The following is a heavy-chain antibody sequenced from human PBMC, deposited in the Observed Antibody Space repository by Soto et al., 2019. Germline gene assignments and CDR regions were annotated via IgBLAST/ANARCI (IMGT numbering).Heavy chain of an antibody. D-gene: IGHD1-26*01. CDR1: GYSFTSYW. Sequence: GESLKISCKGSGYSFTSYWIIWVRQMPGKGLEWMGRIDPSDSYTNYSPSFQGHVTISADKSISTAYLQWSSLKASDTAMYYCARTQWELRTLHYYYGMDVWGQGTTVTVSS. V-gene: IGHV5-10-1*01. J-gene: IGHJ6*02. CDR2: IDPSDSYT. CDR3: ARTQWELRTLHYYYGMDV.